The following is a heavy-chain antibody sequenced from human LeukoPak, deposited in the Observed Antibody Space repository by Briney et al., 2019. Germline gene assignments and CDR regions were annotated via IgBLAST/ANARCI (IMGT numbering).Heavy chain of an antibody. D-gene: IGHD4-23*01. CDR1: GGTFSTYA. J-gene: IGHJ3*02. CDR3: ARDKGSYGGNSGAFDI. Sequence: SVKVSCKASGGTFSTYAISWVRQAPGQGLERMGRIIPIFGIANYAQKFQGRVTITADKSTSTAYMEPSSLRSEDTAVYYCARDKGSYGGNSGAFDIWGQGTMVTVSS. V-gene: IGHV1-69*04. CDR2: IIPIFGIA.